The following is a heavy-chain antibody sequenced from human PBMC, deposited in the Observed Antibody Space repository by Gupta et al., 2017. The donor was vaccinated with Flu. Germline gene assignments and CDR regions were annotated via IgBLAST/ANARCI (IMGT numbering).Heavy chain of an antibody. CDR3: ARGYSSNWYNY. CDR1: GYSISSGYY. V-gene: IGHV4-38-2*01. J-gene: IGHJ4*02. CDR2: IYYSGST. D-gene: IGHD6-13*01. Sequence: QVQLQESGPGLVKPSETLSLTCAVSGYSISSGYYWGWIRQPPGKGLEWIGTIYYSGSTSYNSSLKSRVIISLDTSKNQFSLKVTSVTAADTAVYYCARGYSSNWYNYWGQGTLVTVSS.